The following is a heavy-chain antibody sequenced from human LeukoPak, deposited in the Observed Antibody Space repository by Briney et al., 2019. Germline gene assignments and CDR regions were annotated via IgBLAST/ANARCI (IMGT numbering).Heavy chain of an antibody. CDR1: GFTFTSYW. V-gene: IGHV3-7*01. CDR2: IKQDGSEK. J-gene: IGHJ4*02. D-gene: IGHD3-22*01. CDR3: ARRRYYYDSSGYYYQTYYFDY. Sequence: GGALRLSCAASGFTFTSYWMSWVRQAPGKGLEWVANIKQDGSEKYYVDSVKGRFTISRDNAKNSLYLQMNSLRAEDTAVYYCARRRYYYDSSGYYYQTYYFDYWGQGTLVAVSS.